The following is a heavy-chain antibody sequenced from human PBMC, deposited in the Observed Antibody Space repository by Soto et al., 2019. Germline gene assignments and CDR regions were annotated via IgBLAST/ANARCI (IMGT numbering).Heavy chain of an antibody. Sequence: EVQLLESGGGLVQPGGSLRLSCAASGFTFSSYAMSWVRQAPGKGLEWVSAISGSGGSTYYADSVKGRFTISRDNSKNTLYLQMNSLRAEDTAVYYCAKGGTSCYICYSYYMDVWGKGTTVTGSS. D-gene: IGHD2-2*01. CDR3: AKGGTSCYICYSYYMDV. J-gene: IGHJ6*03. CDR1: GFTFSSYA. V-gene: IGHV3-23*01. CDR2: ISGSGGST.